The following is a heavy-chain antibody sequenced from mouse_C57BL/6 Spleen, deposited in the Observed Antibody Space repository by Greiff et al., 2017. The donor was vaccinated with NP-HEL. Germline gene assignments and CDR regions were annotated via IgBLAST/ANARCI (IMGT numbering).Heavy chain of an antibody. J-gene: IGHJ4*01. V-gene: IGHV1-81*01. CDR2: IYPRSGNT. D-gene: IGHD3-2*02. CDR1: GYTFTSYG. Sequence: QVQLKQSGAELARPGASVKLSCKASGYTFTSYGISWVKQRTGQGLEWIGEIYPRSGNTYYNEKFKGKATLTADKSSSTAYMELRSLTSEDSAVYFCALDSSGYGAMDYWGQGTSVTVSS. CDR3: ALDSSGYGAMDY.